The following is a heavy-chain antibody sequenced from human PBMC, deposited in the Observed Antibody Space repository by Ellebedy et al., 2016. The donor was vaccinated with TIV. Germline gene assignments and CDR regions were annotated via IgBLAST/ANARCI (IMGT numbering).Heavy chain of an antibody. V-gene: IGHV4-4*07. D-gene: IGHD6-19*01. CDR3: AGGYSSGWTDY. CDR2: IYTSVST. Sequence: MPSETLSLTCTVSGGSISSYYWSWIRQPAGKGLEWIGCIYTSVSTNYNPSRQSRVTMSVDTSKNQFSLKLSSVTAADTAVYYCAGGYSSGWTDYWGQGTLVTVSS. J-gene: IGHJ4*02. CDR1: GGSISSYY.